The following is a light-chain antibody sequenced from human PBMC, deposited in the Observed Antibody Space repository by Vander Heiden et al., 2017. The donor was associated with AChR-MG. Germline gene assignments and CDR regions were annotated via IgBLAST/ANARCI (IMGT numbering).Light chain of an antibody. Sequence: DIQVTHSPSSLSASVGDTVTMTCRASHSISVYLNWYQQHPGRAPKLLLFSAALLQTGVPSRFRGSASGTEFTLTISSLEPEDFATYYCQQSYSASWTFGQGTKVEMK. J-gene: IGKJ1*01. V-gene: IGKV1-39*01. CDR2: SAA. CDR3: QQSYSASWT. CDR1: HSISVY.